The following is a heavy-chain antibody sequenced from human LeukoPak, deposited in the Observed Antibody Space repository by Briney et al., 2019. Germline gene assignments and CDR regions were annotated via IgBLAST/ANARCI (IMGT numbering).Heavy chain of an antibody. CDR1: GFTFSNYW. J-gene: IGHJ4*02. D-gene: IGHD1-26*01. CDR2: IKQDGSEK. V-gene: IGHV3-7*02. CDR3: ARRKYSGTYGGAFDY. Sequence: PGGSLRLSCAASGFTFSNYWMSWVRQAPGKGLEWVANIKQDGSEKYYVDSVKGRFTISRDNAKNSLYPQMNSLRAEDTAVYYCARRKYSGTYGGAFDYWGQGTLVTVSS.